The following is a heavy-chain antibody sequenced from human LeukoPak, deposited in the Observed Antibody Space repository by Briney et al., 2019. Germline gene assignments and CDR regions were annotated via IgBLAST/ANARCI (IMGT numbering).Heavy chain of an antibody. J-gene: IGHJ3*02. V-gene: IGHV4-59*01. CDR2: IYYSGSS. CDR1: GGSISSYY. D-gene: IGHD2-2*01. Sequence: PSETLSLTCTVSGGSISSYYWSWIGQPPGKGLEWIGYIYYSGSSNNWPSLKSRVTISVDTSKNQFSLKLSSVTAADTAVYYCVRGYQLLPDAFDIWGQGTMVTVSS. CDR3: VRGYQLLPDAFDI.